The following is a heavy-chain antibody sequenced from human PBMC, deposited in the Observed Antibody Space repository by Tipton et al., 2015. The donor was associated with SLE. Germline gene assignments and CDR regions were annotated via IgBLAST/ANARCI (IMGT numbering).Heavy chain of an antibody. J-gene: IGHJ4*02. D-gene: IGHD1-26*01. Sequence: QLVQSGAEVKKPGASVKVSCKASGYTFTGYYMHWVRQAPGQGLEGMGWINPNSGGTNYAQKFQGRVTMTRDTSISTAYMELSRLTSDDMAVYYCARAPGGGSYPDHWGQGTLVTVSS. CDR3: ARAPGGGSYPDH. V-gene: IGHV1-2*02. CDR1: GYTFTGYY. CDR2: INPNSGGT.